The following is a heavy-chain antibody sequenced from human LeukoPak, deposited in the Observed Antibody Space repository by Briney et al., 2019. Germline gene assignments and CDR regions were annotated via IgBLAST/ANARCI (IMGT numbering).Heavy chain of an antibody. V-gene: IGHV4-59*01. D-gene: IGHD6-19*01. CDR3: ARDPTSRSGGHDAFDI. J-gene: IGHJ3*02. CDR2: IYYSGST. Sequence: SETLSLTCTVSGGSISSYYWSWIRQPSGKGLEWIGYIYYSGSTNYNPSLKSRVTISVDTSTNQFYLKLSSVTAADTAVYYCARDPTSRSGGHDAFDIWGQGTMVTVSS. CDR1: GGSISSYY.